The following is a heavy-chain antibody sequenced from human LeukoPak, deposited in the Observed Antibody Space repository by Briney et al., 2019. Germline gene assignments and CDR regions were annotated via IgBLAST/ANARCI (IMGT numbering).Heavy chain of an antibody. J-gene: IGHJ3*02. CDR2: IYSRGST. D-gene: IGHD3-16*02. V-gene: IGHV3-66*01. Sequence: GGSLRLSCAASGFTVSSNYMSWVRQAPGKGLEWVSVIYSRGSTYYADSVKGRFTISRDNSKNTLYLQMNSLRAEDTAVYYCARDAIGPYYDYVWGSYRPSGIWGQGTMVTVSS. CDR3: ARDAIGPYYDYVWGSYRPSGI. CDR1: GFTVSSNY.